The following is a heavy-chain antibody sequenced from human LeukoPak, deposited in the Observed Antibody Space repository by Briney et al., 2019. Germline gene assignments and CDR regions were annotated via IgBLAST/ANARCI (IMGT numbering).Heavy chain of an antibody. Sequence: ASVKVSCKASGGTFSSYAISWVRQAPGQGLEWMGGIIPIFGTANYAQKFQGRVTITADESTSTAYMELSSLRSEDTAVYYCAYTYYYDSSGYHHFDYWGQGTLVTVS. V-gene: IGHV1-69*13. D-gene: IGHD3-22*01. CDR3: AYTYYYDSSGYHHFDY. CDR1: GGTFSSYA. CDR2: IIPIFGTA. J-gene: IGHJ4*02.